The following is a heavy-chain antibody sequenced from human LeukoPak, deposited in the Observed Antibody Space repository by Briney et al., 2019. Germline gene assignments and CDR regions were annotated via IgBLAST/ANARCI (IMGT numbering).Heavy chain of an antibody. J-gene: IGHJ4*02. Sequence: GGSLRLSCAASGFTFSSYAMSWVRQAPGKGLEWVSAISGSGGSTYYADSVKGRFTISRDNSKNTLYLQMNGLRAEDTAVYYCAKGRYYDILTGYRRENYFDYWGQGTLVTVSS. D-gene: IGHD3-9*01. CDR1: GFTFSSYA. V-gene: IGHV3-23*01. CDR3: AKGRYYDILTGYRRENYFDY. CDR2: ISGSGGST.